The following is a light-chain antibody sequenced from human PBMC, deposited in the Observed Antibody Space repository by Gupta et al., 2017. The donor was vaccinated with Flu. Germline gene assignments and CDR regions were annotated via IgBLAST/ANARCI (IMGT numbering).Light chain of an antibody. J-gene: IGLJ2*01. Sequence: QSALTQPASVSGSPGQSITISCTGTSSDVGAYNYVSWYQQYPGKAPKLLVYEVTSSLSDRLSASKSGNTASLTISGLQAADEAHYYCMSYTTSGTLVFGGGTKVTVL. CDR1: SSDVGAYNY. V-gene: IGLV2-14*01. CDR2: EV. CDR3: MSYTTSGTLV.